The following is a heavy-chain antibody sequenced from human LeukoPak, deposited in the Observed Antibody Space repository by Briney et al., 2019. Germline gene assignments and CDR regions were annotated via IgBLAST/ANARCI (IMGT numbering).Heavy chain of an antibody. D-gene: IGHD2-15*01. CDR2: ISSSSSYI. J-gene: IGHJ3*02. V-gene: IGHV3-21*01. CDR3: GRDCSGGSCSEYDAFDI. CDR1: GFTFSSYS. Sequence: GGSLRLSCAASGFTFSSYSMNWVRQAPGKGLEWVSSISSSSSYIYYADSVKGRFTISRDNAKNSLYLQMNSLRAEDTAVYYCGRDCSGGSCSEYDAFDIWGQGTMVTVSS.